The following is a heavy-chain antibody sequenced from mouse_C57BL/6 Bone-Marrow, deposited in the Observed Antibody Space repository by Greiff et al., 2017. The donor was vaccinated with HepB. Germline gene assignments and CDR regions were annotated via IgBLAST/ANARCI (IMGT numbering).Heavy chain of an antibody. J-gene: IGHJ4*01. CDR1: GFTFSDYG. D-gene: IGHD2-4*01. CDR2: ISSGSSTI. V-gene: IGHV5-17*01. CDR3: ARARDYDGDYAMDY. Sequence: EVKLVESGGGLVKPGGSLKLSCAASGFTFSDYGMHWVRQAPEKGLEWVAYISSGSSTIYYADTVKGRFTISRDNAKNPLFLQMTSLRSEDTAMYYCARARDYDGDYAMDYWGQGTSVTVSS.